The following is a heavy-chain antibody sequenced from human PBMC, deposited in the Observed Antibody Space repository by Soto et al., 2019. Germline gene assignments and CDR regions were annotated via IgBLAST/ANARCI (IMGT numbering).Heavy chain of an antibody. J-gene: IGHJ4*02. V-gene: IGHV4-39*01. Sequence: PSETLSLTCTVSGCSISRSSYYWGWIRQPPGKGLEWIGSIYYSGSTYYNPSLKSRVTISVDTSKNQFSLKLSSVTAADTAVYYCARVPAYWGQGTLVTVSS. CDR1: GCSISRSSYY. CDR2: IYYSGST. D-gene: IGHD2-2*01. CDR3: ARVPAY.